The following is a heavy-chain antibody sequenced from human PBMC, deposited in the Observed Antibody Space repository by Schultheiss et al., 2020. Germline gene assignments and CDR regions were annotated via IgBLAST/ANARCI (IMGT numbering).Heavy chain of an antibody. J-gene: IGHJ2*01. V-gene: IGHV4-59*01. CDR2: IYYSGST. CDR3: ARSTPRDIVATYWYFDL. D-gene: IGHD5-12*01. CDR1: GGSISSYY. Sequence: SETLSLTCTVSGGSISSYYWSWIRQPPGKGLEWIGYIYYSGSTNYNPSLKSRVTISVDTSKNQFSLKLSSVTAADTAVYYCARSTPRDIVATYWYFDLWGRGTLVTVSS.